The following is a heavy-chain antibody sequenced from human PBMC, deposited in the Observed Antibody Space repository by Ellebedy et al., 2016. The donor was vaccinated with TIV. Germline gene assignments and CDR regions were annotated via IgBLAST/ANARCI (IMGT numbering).Heavy chain of an antibody. CDR3: ARGDRLQTWSKHFDY. J-gene: IGHJ4*02. D-gene: IGHD2-8*01. CDR2: INAYYGIT. V-gene: IGHV1-18*04. CDR1: GFTFNSHG. Sequence: AASVKVSCKASGFTFNSHGLAWVRQAPGLGLEWKGWINAYYGITNSAEKFQGRVTMTTDTLTSTAYMDLRDLTSDETAIYYCARGDRLQTWSKHFDYWGQGTVVTVTS.